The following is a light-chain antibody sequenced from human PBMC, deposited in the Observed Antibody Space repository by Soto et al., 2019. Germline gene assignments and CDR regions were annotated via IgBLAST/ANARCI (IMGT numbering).Light chain of an antibody. CDR2: AAS. Sequence: IEMTMSPTCLSTSVGDIVSISFRASQSISSYLNLYQQKPGKAPKLLIYAASSLQSGVPSRFSGSGSGTDFTLTISSLQPEDFATYYCQQCYSTPRPFGQVGKV. V-gene: IGKV1-39*01. CDR3: QQCYSTPRP. J-gene: IGKJ1*01. CDR1: QSISSY.